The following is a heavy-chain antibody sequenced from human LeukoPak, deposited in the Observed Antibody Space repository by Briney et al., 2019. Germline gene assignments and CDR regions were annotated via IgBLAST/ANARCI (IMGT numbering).Heavy chain of an antibody. V-gene: IGHV4-34*01. CDR2: INHSGST. Sequence: SETLSLTCAVYGGSFSGYYWSWLRQPPGKGLEWIGEINHSGSTNYNPSLKSRVTISVDTSKNQFSLKLSSVTAADTAVYYCASSGSYLRHDYWGQGTLVTVSS. D-gene: IGHD3-10*01. CDR1: GGSFSGYY. CDR3: ASSGSYLRHDY. J-gene: IGHJ4*02.